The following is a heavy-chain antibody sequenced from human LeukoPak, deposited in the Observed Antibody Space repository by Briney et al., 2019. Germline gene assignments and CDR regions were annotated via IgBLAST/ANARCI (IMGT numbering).Heavy chain of an antibody. D-gene: IGHD1-26*01. CDR3: ARVGIAWEQGPFDY. V-gene: IGHV3-30*04. CDR1: GFTFSSYA. Sequence: GGSLRLSCAASGFTFSSYAMHWVRQAPGKGLEWVAVISYDGSNKYYADSVKGRFTISRDNSKNTLYLQMNSLRAEDTAVYYCARVGIAWEQGPFDYWGQGTLVTVSS. J-gene: IGHJ4*02. CDR2: ISYDGSNK.